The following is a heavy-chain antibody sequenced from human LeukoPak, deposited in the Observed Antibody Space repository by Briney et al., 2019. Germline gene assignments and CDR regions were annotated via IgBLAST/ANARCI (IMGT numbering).Heavy chain of an antibody. CDR3: ARALHCHESTGSMGH. J-gene: IGHJ4*02. Sequence: SETLSLTCTISGDSITLYYWYWIRQAPGKGLEWIGYIYHSGITTYSPSLKSRVTMSVDTSKNQFSLKLTSVTAADTAVYYCARALHCHESTGSMGHWGQGRVVTVSS. CDR1: GDSITLYY. CDR2: IYHSGIT. D-gene: IGHD3-22*01. V-gene: IGHV4-59*01.